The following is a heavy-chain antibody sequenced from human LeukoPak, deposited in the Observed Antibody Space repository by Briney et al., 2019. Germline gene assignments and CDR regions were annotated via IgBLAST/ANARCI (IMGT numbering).Heavy chain of an antibody. CDR3: ARFLYPWGFDY. CDR2: ITGSGGST. V-gene: IGHV3-23*01. D-gene: IGHD2-8*01. J-gene: IGHJ4*02. Sequence: GGSLRLSCAASGFTFSSYGMSWVRQAPGKGLEWVSVITGSGGSTYYADSVKGRFTMSRDNAKNSLFLQMNSLRAEDTAVYYCARFLYPWGFDYWGQGILVTVSS. CDR1: GFTFSSYG.